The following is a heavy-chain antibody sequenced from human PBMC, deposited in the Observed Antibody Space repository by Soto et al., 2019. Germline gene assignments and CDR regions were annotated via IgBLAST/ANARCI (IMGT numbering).Heavy chain of an antibody. CDR2: ISGSGGST. V-gene: IGHV3-23*01. J-gene: IGHJ4*02. CDR1: GFTFSDYY. Sequence: GGSLRLSCAASGFTFSDYYMSWIRQAPGKGLEWVSAISGSGGSTYYADSVKGRFTISRDNSKNTLYLQMNSLRAEDTAVYYCAKDQASGQGSFDSWGQGTLVTVSS. CDR3: AKDQASGQGSFDS.